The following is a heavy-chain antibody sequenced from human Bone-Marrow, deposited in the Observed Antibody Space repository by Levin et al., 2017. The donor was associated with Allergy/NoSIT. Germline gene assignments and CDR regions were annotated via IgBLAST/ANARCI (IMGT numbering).Heavy chain of an antibody. CDR2: INTYTGNP. Sequence: ASVKVSCKASGYTLSDFAMNWVRQAPGQGLEWMGWINTYTGNPTYAQDFTGRFVFSLDTSVNTAYLQISSLKATDTATYYCVRDSPRAKGPDYWGQGTLVTVSS. CDR3: VRDSPRAKGPDY. V-gene: IGHV7-4-1*02. D-gene: IGHD4/OR15-4a*01. J-gene: IGHJ4*02. CDR1: GYTLSDFA.